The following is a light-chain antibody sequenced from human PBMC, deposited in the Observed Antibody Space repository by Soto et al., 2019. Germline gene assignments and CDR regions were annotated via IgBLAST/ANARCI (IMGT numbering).Light chain of an antibody. CDR1: QSLTNSY. V-gene: IGKV3D-20*02. CDR2: DIS. J-gene: IGKJ5*01. CDR3: QQRSNRIT. Sequence: DIVLTQSPDTLSLSPGNRATLSCRASQSLTNSYIAWYQVKPGQAPRLLIYDISTRAAAIPARFSGSGSGTDFTLTVSSLEPEDFALYYCQQRSNRITFGQGTRREIK.